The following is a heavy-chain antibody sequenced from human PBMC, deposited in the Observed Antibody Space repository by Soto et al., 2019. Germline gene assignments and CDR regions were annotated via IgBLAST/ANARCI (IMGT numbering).Heavy chain of an antibody. D-gene: IGHD2-2*01. CDR2: IYYSGST. CDR1: GDSIRSTDNF. J-gene: IGHJ3*01. CDR3: AIRKSTLVHAFDV. V-gene: IGHV4-30-4*01. Sequence: QVQLQQPGPGLVRPSQTLSLTCTVSGDSIRSTDNFWSWIRQPPGKGLEFIGYIYYSGSTFYSPSLKSRLSMSLDTSKNQFSLRLNSVTAADTAVYYCAIRKSTLVHAFDVWGHGTLVTVSS.